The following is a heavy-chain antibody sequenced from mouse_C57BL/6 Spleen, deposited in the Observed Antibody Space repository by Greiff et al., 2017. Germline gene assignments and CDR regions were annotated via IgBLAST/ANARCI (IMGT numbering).Heavy chain of an antibody. CDR3: ASWVTTVVPGY. J-gene: IGHJ2*01. CDR2: ISTYYGDA. D-gene: IGHD1-1*01. Sequence: VQLQQSGPELVRPGVSVKISCKGSGYTFTDYAMHWVKQSHAKSLEWIGVISTYYGDASYNQKFKDKATMTEDKSSSTAYMELARLTSEDSAVYYCASWVTTVVPGYWGQGTTLTVSS. CDR1: GYTFTDYA. V-gene: IGHV1-67*01.